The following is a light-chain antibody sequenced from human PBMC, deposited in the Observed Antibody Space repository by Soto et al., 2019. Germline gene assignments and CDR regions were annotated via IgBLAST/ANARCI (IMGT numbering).Light chain of an antibody. CDR2: EVS. CDR1: SSDVGGYNY. CDR3: SSYTDSSTRYV. J-gene: IGLJ1*01. V-gene: IGLV2-14*01. Sequence: QSVLTQPASVSGSPGQSITISCTGTSSDVGGYNYVSWYQHHPGKTPKLMIYEVSNRPSGVSNRFSGSKSGNTASLTISGLQAEDEADYYCSSYTDSSTRYVFGTGTKVTLL.